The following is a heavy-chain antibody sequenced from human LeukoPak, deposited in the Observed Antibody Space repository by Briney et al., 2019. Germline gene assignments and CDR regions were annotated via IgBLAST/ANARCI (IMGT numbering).Heavy chain of an antibody. CDR1: GYPFTTYG. CDR3: AKVSGPTEWFGELSTFDY. D-gene: IGHD3-10*01. Sequence: ASVKVSCKASGYPFTTYGISWVRQAPGQGLEWMGWISTYNGDTNYAQKFQGRVTMATDTSTSTAYIELRSLTSDDTAVYYCAKVSGPTEWFGELSTFDYWGQGTLVTVSS. V-gene: IGHV1-18*01. CDR2: ISTYNGDT. J-gene: IGHJ4*02.